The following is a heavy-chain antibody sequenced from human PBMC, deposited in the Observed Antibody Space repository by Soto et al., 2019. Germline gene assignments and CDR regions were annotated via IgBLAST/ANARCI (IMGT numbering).Heavy chain of an antibody. D-gene: IGHD6-13*01. CDR2: SRNKDHSYTT. J-gene: IGHJ5*02. CDR3: TRDASRDSSARGWFDP. V-gene: IGHV3-72*01. CDR1: GFTLSDHY. Sequence: PGGSLRLSCVASGFTLSDHYMDWVRQAPGKGLEWVARSRNKDHSYTTEYAASVKGRFTISRDDSKNSLYLQMNSLRAEDTAVYYCTRDASRDSSARGWFDPWGPGTLVTVSS.